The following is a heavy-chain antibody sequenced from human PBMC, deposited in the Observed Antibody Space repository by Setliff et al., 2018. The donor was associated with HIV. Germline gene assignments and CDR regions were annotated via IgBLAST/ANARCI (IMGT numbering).Heavy chain of an antibody. J-gene: IGHJ5*02. V-gene: IGHV4-61*01. CDR2: ISNTGNT. D-gene: IGHD2-21*02. CDR1: GGSVSSVYYY. CDR3: ARHDCGGDCSINWFDP. Sequence: SETLSLTCSVSGGSVSSVYYYWSWIRQPPGKGLEWIGYISNTGNTKYNPSLKSRVTISVDTSKNQFSVRLTSVTAADTAVYYCARHDCGGDCSINWFDPWGQGTLVTVSS.